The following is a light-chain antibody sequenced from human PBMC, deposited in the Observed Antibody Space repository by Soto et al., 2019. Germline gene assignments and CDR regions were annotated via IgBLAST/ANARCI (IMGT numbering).Light chain of an antibody. CDR2: VTS. Sequence: IPLTQSPFSLSACVGDRVTIPCRASQGIGSYLAWYQQKPGKAPELLIYVTSKLQSGVPSRFSGSGSGTDFTLTIISLQPDDFATCYCQQYYPYSTFGQGTRLEIK. J-gene: IGKJ5*01. V-gene: IGKV1-9*01. CDR1: QGIGSY. CDR3: QQYYPYST.